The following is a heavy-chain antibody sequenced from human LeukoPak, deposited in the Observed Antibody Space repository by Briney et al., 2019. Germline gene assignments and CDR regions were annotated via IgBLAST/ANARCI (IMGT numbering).Heavy chain of an antibody. CDR1: GGSFSGYY. CDR3: ARDMGYSYGSFDY. CDR2: INHSGST. J-gene: IGHJ4*02. V-gene: IGHV4-34*01. Sequence: SETLSLTCAVYGGSFSGYYWSWIRQPPGKGLEWIGEINHSGSTNYNPSLKSRVTISVDTSKNQFSLKLSSVTAAVTAVYYCARDMGYSYGSFDYWGQGTLVTVSS. D-gene: IGHD5-18*01.